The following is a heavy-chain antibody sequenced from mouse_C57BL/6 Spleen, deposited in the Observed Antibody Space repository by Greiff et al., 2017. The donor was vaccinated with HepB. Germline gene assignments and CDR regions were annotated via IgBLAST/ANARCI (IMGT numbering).Heavy chain of an antibody. CDR3: ARSGRLLFDY. CDR1: GYTFTNYL. V-gene: IGHV1-54*01. CDR2: INPGSGGT. Sequence: QVQLKQSGAELVRPGTSVKVSCKASGYTFTNYLIEWVKQRPGQGLEWIGVINPGSGGTNYNEKFKGKATLTADKSSSTAYMQLSSLTSEDSAVDVCARSGRLLFDYWGQGTTLTVSS. J-gene: IGHJ2*01. D-gene: IGHD3-2*02.